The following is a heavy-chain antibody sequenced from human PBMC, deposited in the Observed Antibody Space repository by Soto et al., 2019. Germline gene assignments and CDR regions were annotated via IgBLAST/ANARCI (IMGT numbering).Heavy chain of an antibody. V-gene: IGHV4-34*01. CDR1: GGSFSGYY. Sequence: SDTLSLTCAVYGGSFSGYYWSWIRQPPGKGLEWIGEINHSGSTNYNPSLKSRVTISVDTSKNQFSLKLSSVTAADTAVYYCARGPEDIVVVVAAIYYYYYMDVWGKGTTVTVSS. D-gene: IGHD2-15*01. CDR3: ARGPEDIVVVVAAIYYYYYMDV. J-gene: IGHJ6*03. CDR2: INHSGST.